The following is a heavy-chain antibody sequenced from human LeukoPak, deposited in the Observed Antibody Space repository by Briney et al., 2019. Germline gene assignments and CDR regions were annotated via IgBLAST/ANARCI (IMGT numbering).Heavy chain of an antibody. V-gene: IGHV3-21*01. CDR1: GFSFSNYW. J-gene: IGHJ6*04. CDR3: AREPWGVDV. D-gene: IGHD3-16*01. Sequence: GGSLRLSCAASGFSFSNYWMHWVRQAPGKGLEWVSSISSSSSYIYYADSVKGRFTISRDNAKNSLYLQMNSLRAEDTAVYYCAREPWGVDVWGKGTTVTVSS. CDR2: ISSSSSYI.